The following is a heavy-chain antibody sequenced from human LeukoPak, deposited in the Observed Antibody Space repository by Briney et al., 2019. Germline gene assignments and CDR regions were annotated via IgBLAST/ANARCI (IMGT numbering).Heavy chain of an antibody. V-gene: IGHV1-24*01. CDR2: FDRKDGET. Sequence: ASVRGSCTVSGYTLTELSIHWVRQAPGKGLEWMGGFDRKDGETIYAQKFQGRVTMTEDTPTDTAYMQLSSLTSEDTAVYYRATDHAWVDFYGMDVWGQGTTVIVSS. D-gene: IGHD1-26*01. CDR3: ATDHAWVDFYGMDV. CDR1: GYTLTELS. J-gene: IGHJ6*02.